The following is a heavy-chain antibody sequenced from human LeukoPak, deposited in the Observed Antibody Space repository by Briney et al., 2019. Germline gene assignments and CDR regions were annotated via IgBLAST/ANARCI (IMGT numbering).Heavy chain of an antibody. CDR2: FGSDLSFR. D-gene: IGHD1-26*01. V-gene: IGHV3-21*01. CDR3: ARGGVGATIDY. J-gene: IGHJ4*02. CDR1: GFTFSSYG. Sequence: GGSLRLSCAASGFTFSSYGMSWVRQAPGKGLEWVASFGSDLSFRSVADSLKGRFTISRDNAENSLYLHLNSLRAEDMAVYYCARGGVGATIDYWGQGTLVTVSS.